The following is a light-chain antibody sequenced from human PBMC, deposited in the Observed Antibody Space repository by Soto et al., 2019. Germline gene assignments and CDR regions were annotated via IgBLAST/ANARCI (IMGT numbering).Light chain of an antibody. CDR1: SSDVGGYNS. Sequence: QSVLTQPASVSGSPGQSITISCTGTSSDVGGYNSVSWYQHHPGKAPKLMIFDVSDRPSGVSSRFSGSKSGNTASLTISGLQAEDDVDYYCSSYTTSSTPHYVFGPGTKVTV. V-gene: IGLV2-14*03. J-gene: IGLJ1*01. CDR2: DVS. CDR3: SSYTTSSTPHYV.